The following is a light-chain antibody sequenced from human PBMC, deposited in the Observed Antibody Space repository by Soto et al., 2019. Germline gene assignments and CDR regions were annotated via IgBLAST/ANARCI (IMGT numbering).Light chain of an antibody. CDR2: GAS. CDR1: QSVSSN. CDR3: KQYNNCFPVP. Sequence: EIVMTQSPATLSVSPGERATLSCRASQSVSSNLAWYQQKPGQAPRLLIYGASTRATGIPARFSGSGSGTEFTLTISSLQSEDFAVYYCKQYNNCFPVPFGQGIKSDIK. V-gene: IGKV3-15*01. J-gene: IGKJ1*01.